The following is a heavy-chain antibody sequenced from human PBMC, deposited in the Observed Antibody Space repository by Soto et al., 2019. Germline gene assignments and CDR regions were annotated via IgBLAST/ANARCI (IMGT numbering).Heavy chain of an antibody. V-gene: IGHV4-4*02. Sequence: PSETLSLTCAVSGGSISSSNWWSWVRQPPGKGLEWIGEIYYSGSTNYNPSLKSRVTISVEKSKNQFSLKLSSLTAADTAVYYCARAGFLVLTGYYYYYALDVWGQGTTHT. CDR2: IYYSGST. CDR3: ARAGFLVLTGYYYYYALDV. CDR1: GGSISSSNW. J-gene: IGHJ6*02. D-gene: IGHD3-22*01.